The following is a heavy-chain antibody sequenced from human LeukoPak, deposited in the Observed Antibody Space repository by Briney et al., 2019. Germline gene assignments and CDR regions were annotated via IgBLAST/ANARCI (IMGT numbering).Heavy chain of an antibody. CDR1: GGSLSPHY. Sequence: PSETLSLTCAVSGGSLSPHYWSWIRRPLGKGLEGIGEINNRGTTNYSPSLRGRATISVDTSKNQFSLRLTSVTAADTAMYYCARVPLWWLTPFDFWGQGTLATVSS. D-gene: IGHD5-12*01. CDR3: ARVPLWWLTPFDF. J-gene: IGHJ4*02. V-gene: IGHV4-34*01. CDR2: INNRGTT.